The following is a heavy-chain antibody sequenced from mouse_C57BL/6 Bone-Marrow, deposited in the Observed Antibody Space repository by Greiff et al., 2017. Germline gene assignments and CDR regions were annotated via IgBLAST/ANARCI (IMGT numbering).Heavy chain of an antibody. Sequence: EVKLVESGGGLVKPGGSLKLSCAASGFTFSDYGMHWVRQAPEKGLEWVAYISSGSSTIYYADTVKGRFTISRDNATNTLFLQMTSLRSEDTAMYYCAREYYYGSRDWYFDVWGTGTTVTVSS. J-gene: IGHJ1*03. CDR1: GFTFSDYG. V-gene: IGHV5-17*01. D-gene: IGHD1-1*01. CDR3: AREYYYGSRDWYFDV. CDR2: ISSGSSTI.